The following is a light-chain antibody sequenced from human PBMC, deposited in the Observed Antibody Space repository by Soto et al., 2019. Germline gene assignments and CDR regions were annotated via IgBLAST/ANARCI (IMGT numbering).Light chain of an antibody. CDR1: QSISSY. Sequence: DLQMTQSPSSLSASVGDRVTITCRASQSISSYLNWYQQKPGKAPKLLIYAASSLQSGVPSRFSRSGSGTDFTLPISSLQPEHFATYYWQQSYSTPFTFGQGTRLEIK. J-gene: IGKJ5*01. CDR2: AAS. V-gene: IGKV1-39*01. CDR3: QQSYSTPFT.